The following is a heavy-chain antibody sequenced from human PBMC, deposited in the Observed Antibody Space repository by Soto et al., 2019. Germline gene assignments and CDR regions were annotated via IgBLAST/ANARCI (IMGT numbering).Heavy chain of an antibody. CDR1: GGSISSSSYY. CDR2: IYYSGST. Sequence: SETLSLTCTVSGGSISSSSYYWGWIRQPPGKGLEWIGSIYYSGSTYYNPSLKSRVTISVDTSKNQFSLKLSSVTAADTAVYYCAMSRPGYRSSWFDYWGQGTLVSV. J-gene: IGHJ4*02. D-gene: IGHD6-13*01. CDR3: AMSRPGYRSSWFDY. V-gene: IGHV4-39*01.